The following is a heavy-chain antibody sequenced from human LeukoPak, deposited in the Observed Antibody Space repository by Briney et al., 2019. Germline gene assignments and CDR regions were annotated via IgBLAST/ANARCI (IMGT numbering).Heavy chain of an antibody. CDR2: ISAYNGYT. D-gene: IGHD3-10*01. CDR3: ARDVGVTMVRGVSDY. Sequence: GASVKVSCKASGYTFTSYGISWVRQAPGQGLEWMGWISAYNGYTNYAQKLQGRVTMTTDTSTSTAYMELRSLRSDDTAVYYCARDVGVTMVRGVSDYWGQGTLVTVSS. CDR1: GYTFTSYG. J-gene: IGHJ4*02. V-gene: IGHV1-18*01.